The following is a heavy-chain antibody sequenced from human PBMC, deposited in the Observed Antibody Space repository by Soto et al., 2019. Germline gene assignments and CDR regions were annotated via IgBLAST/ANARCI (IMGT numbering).Heavy chain of an antibody. CDR1: GFSLSRKGMS. CDR3: TRSTNWNYEYYFDY. V-gene: IGHV2-70*01. J-gene: IGHJ4*01. Sequence: SGPTLVNPKQTLILTCAFSGFSLSRKGMSVSWIRQPPGKALEFLALIDWEEEKFYSPSLRTRLTVSKDTSKSQVVLTLTNVDPVDTATYYRTRSTNWNYEYYFDYWGHGTLVTVSS. CDR2: IDWEEEK. D-gene: IGHD1-7*01.